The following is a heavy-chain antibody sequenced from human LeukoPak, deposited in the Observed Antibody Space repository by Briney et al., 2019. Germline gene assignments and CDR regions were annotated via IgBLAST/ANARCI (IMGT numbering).Heavy chain of an antibody. CDR3: ARESRAVAGIDY. Sequence: RPSETLSLTCAVYGGSFSGYYWSWIRQPPGKGLEWIGEINHSGSTYYNPSLKSRVTISVDTSKNQFSLKLSSVTAADTAVYYCARESRAVAGIDYWGQGTLVTVSS. CDR2: INHSGST. CDR1: GGSFSGYY. D-gene: IGHD6-19*01. J-gene: IGHJ4*02. V-gene: IGHV4-34*01.